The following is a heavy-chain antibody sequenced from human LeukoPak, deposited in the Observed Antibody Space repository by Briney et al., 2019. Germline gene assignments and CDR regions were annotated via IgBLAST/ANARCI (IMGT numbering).Heavy chain of an antibody. CDR1: GVNFSTYA. J-gene: IGHJ4*02. D-gene: IGHD3-3*01. CDR2: ISGSGSTT. Sequence: GSLRLSCAASGVNFSTYAMNWVRQVPGKGLEWVSLISGSGSTTYHADSVKGRFTISRDNSKNTLYLQMNSLSAEDSAVYYCAKDKVPSTIFGVVIAGPFDYWGQGTLVTVSS. V-gene: IGHV3-23*01. CDR3: AKDKVPSTIFGVVIAGPFDY.